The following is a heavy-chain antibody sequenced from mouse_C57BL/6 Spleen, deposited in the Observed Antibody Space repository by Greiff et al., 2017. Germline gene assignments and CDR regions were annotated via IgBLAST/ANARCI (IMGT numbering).Heavy chain of an antibody. V-gene: IGHV1-64*01. Sequence: QVQLQQPGAELVKPGASVKLSCKASGYTFTSYWMHWVKQRPGQGLEWIGMIHPNSGSTNYNEKFKSKATLTVDNTSSTAYMQVSSLTSEDSAVYYCAREYYDYDEGYAMDYWGQGTSVTVSS. CDR3: AREYYDYDEGYAMDY. CDR2: IHPNSGST. D-gene: IGHD2-4*01. J-gene: IGHJ4*01. CDR1: GYTFTSYW.